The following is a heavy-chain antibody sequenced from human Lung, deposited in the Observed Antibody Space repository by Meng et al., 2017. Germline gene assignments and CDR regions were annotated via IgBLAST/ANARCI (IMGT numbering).Heavy chain of an antibody. Sequence: EVQLVVSGGGLVQSGVSPRLSCVASGFTFSSYAMTWVRQAPGKGMEWVSSISGSGGSTYYADSVRGRFTISRDNSKNTVYLQMNSLRAEDTAIYYCVRRIEYSSSSGYWGQGTLVTVSS. CDR1: GFTFSSYA. D-gene: IGHD6-6*01. V-gene: IGHV3-23*04. CDR2: ISGSGGST. J-gene: IGHJ4*02. CDR3: VRRIEYSSSSGY.